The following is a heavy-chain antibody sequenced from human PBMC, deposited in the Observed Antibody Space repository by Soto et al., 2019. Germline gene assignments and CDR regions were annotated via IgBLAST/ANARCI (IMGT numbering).Heavy chain of an antibody. D-gene: IGHD3-10*01. CDR2: ISGSGGRT. J-gene: IGHJ4*02. CDR3: AKGGGVLLWFGELFTLDY. Sequence: EVQLLESGGGLVQPGGSLRLSCAASGFTFSSYAMSWVRKAPGKGLEWVSAISGSGGRTYYADSVKGRFTISRDNSKNTLYLQMNSLRAEDTAVYYCAKGGGVLLWFGELFTLDYWGQGTLVTVSS. CDR1: GFTFSSYA. V-gene: IGHV3-23*01.